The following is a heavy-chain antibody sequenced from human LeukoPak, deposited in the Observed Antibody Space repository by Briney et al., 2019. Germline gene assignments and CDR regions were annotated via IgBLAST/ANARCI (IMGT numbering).Heavy chain of an antibody. D-gene: IGHD2-2*01. V-gene: IGHV4-61*02. CDR2: IYTSGST. CDR1: GGSISNGGYY. CDR3: ARDDLDCSSTSCLGWWFDP. Sequence: SQTLSLTCAVSGGSISNGGYYWSWIRQPAGKGLEWIGRIYTSGSTNYNPSLKSRVTMSVDTSKNQFSLKLSSVTAADTAVYYCARDDLDCSSTSCLGWWFDPWGQGTLVTVSS. J-gene: IGHJ5*02.